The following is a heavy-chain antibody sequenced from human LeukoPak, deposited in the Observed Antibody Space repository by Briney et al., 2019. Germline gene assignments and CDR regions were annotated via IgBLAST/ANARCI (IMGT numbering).Heavy chain of an antibody. D-gene: IGHD1-7*01. J-gene: IGHJ5*02. V-gene: IGHV3-23*01. CDR1: GFTFSSYA. CDR3: AKELYNWNYVRWFDP. Sequence: GASLRLSCAASGFTFSSYAMSWVRQAPGKGLEWVPGISGSGGYTYYADSVKGRFAISRDNSKNTLSLQMSSLRAEDTAVYYCAKELYNWNYVRWFDPWGQGTLVTVSS. CDR2: ISGSGGYT.